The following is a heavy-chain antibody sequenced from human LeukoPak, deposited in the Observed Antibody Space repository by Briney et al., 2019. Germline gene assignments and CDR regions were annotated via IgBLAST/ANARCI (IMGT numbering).Heavy chain of an antibody. CDR3: ARGDTIFGVVPPFFDY. V-gene: IGHV1-46*01. CDR2: INPSGGST. D-gene: IGHD3-3*01. J-gene: IGHJ4*02. Sequence: ASVKVSCKASGYTFTSYYMHWVRQAPGQGLEWMGIINPSGGSTSYAQKFQGRVTMTRDTSTSTVYMELSSLRSEDTAVYYCARGDTIFGVVPPFFDYWGQGTLVTVSS. CDR1: GYTFTSYY.